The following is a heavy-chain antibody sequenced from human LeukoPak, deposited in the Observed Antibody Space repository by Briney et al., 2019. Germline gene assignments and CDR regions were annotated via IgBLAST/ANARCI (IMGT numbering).Heavy chain of an antibody. Sequence: ASVKVSCKASGYTFTSYDINWVRQATGQGLEWMGWMNPNSGNTGYAQKFQGRVTMTRNTSISTAYMELSGLRSEDTAVYYCATFWSGYYANWFDPWGQGTLVTVSS. CDR2: MNPNSGNT. V-gene: IGHV1-8*01. CDR1: GYTFTSYD. D-gene: IGHD3-3*01. J-gene: IGHJ5*02. CDR3: ATFWSGYYANWFDP.